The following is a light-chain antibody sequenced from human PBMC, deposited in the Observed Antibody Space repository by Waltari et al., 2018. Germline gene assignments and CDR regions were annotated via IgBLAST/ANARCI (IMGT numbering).Light chain of an antibody. CDR2: AAS. V-gene: IGKV1D-12*01. J-gene: IGKJ4*01. CDR1: QDVSKW. Sequence: DIQLTQSPSSVSASVGDTVTNTCRASQDVSKWLAWYQHKPGEPPKLLIFAASSLHSGVPYRFRGSGSGTHFTLTISDLQPDDFATYYCQQADSFPLTLGGGTKVEI. CDR3: QQADSFPLT.